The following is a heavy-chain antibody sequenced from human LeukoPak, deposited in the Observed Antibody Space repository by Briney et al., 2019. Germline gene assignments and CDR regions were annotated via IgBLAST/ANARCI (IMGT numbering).Heavy chain of an antibody. CDR1: GYTFTGYY. J-gene: IGHJ6*03. D-gene: IGHD4-17*01. V-gene: IGHV1-2*02. CDR2: INPNSGGT. Sequence: GASVKVSCKASGYTFTGYYMHWVRQAPGHGLEWMGWINPNSGGTNYAQKFQGRVTMTRDTSISTAYMELSGLRSDDTAVYYCAAGPTVTTSSYYYYYYMDVWGKGTTVTVSS. CDR3: AAGPTVTTSSYYYYYYMDV.